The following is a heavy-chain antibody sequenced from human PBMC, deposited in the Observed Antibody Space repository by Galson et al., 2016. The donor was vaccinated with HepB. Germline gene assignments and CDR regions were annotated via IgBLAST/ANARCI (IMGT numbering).Heavy chain of an antibody. J-gene: IGHJ3*02. CDR1: GFTFNDYW. V-gene: IGHV3-74*01. D-gene: IGHD1-26*01. CDR2: INNDGSSS. Sequence: SLRLSCAASGFTFNDYWMHWVRQAPGRGLDWVSRINNDGSSSTYADSVKGRFTISRDNAKNTLYLQMNSLRAEDTTVYYCVRDMYGSYFAFDIWGQGTTVTVSS. CDR3: VRDMYGSYFAFDI.